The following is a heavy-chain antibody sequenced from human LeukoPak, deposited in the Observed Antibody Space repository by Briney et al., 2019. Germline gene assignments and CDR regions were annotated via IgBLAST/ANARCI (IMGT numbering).Heavy chain of an antibody. D-gene: IGHD1-1*01. Sequence: GGSLRLSCAASGFTFSSYAMHWVRQAPGKGLEWVAVISYDGSNKYYADSVKGRFTISRDNSKNTLYLQMNSLRAEDTAVYYCARGLATTGEDYWGQGTLVIVSS. CDR1: GFTFSSYA. CDR3: ARGLATTGEDY. CDR2: ISYDGSNK. V-gene: IGHV3-30*01. J-gene: IGHJ4*02.